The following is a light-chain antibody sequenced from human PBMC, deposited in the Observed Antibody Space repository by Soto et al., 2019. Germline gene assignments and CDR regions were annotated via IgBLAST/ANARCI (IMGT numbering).Light chain of an antibody. CDR3: QQYSSSPIT. CDR2: GAS. V-gene: IGKV3-20*01. Sequence: EIVLTQSPGTLSLSPGERDTLSCRASQRVNSNYFAGYQQKSGQAPRLVIYGASSRATGIPDKFSVSASGTDFILTISRLHPKDFAAYDCQQYSSSPITFGQGTRREMK. J-gene: IGKJ5*01. CDR1: QRVNSNY.